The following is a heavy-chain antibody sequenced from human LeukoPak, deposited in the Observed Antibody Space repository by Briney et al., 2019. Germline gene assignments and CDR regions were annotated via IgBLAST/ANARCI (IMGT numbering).Heavy chain of an antibody. D-gene: IGHD3-16*01. J-gene: IGHJ2*01. CDR1: GFRFDIYW. CDR3: ARRQGGQNWYFDL. CDR2: IYPGDSDI. V-gene: IGHV5-51*01. Sequence: GESLKISCQGSGFRFDIYWIGWVRQIPGKGLEWMGNIYPGDSDIRFSPSFQGQVTMSADRSSGTAYLQWSSLKASDTAMYYCARRQGGQNWYFDLWGRGTAVTVSS.